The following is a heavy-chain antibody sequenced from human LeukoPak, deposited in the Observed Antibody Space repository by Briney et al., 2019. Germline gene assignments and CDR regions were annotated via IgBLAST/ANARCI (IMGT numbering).Heavy chain of an antibody. D-gene: IGHD3-3*01. J-gene: IGHJ3*02. Sequence: GGSLRLSCAASGFTFSNAWMNWVRPAPATAPARPGRIYSKTDGGTTDYAAPVEGRFTISRDDSKNTLYLQMNSLKTEDTAVYYCTTGFFGVVNDAFDIWGQGTTVTVSS. CDR2: IYSKTDGGTT. CDR1: GFTFSNAW. CDR3: TTGFFGVVNDAFDI. V-gene: IGHV3-15*01.